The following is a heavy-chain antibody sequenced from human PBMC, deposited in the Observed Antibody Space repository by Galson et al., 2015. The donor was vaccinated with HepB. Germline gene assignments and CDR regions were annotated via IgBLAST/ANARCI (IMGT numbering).Heavy chain of an antibody. D-gene: IGHD2-2*01. CDR3: AKGGGYCSITSCYRNDY. Sequence: SLRLSCAASGFTFSSYAMSWVRQAPGKGLEWVSGISNSGDSTYYADSVKGRFTISRDNSKNTLYLQMNGLRAEDTAVYYCAKGGGYCSITSCYRNDYWGQGTLVTVSS. CDR1: GFTFSSYA. CDR2: ISNSGDST. V-gene: IGHV3-23*01. J-gene: IGHJ4*02.